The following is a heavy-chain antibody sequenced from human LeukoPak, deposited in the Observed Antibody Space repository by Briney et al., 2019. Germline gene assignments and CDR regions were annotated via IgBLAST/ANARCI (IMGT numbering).Heavy chain of an antibody. CDR1: GVSYADNF. V-gene: IGHV3-11*01. J-gene: IGHJ4*02. Sequence: GGSLRLSCTDSGVSYADNFMGWLRQAPGKGLEWVSYVSSRGDTIHYSDAVQGRFSISRDNSKRSLYLEMTRLRINDTAVYYCARGGYGWTFKTWGQGTLVSVSS. CDR3: ARGGYGWTFKT. D-gene: IGHD2/OR15-2a*01. CDR2: VSSRGDTI.